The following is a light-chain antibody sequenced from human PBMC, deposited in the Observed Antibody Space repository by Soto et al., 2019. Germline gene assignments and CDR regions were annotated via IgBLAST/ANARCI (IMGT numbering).Light chain of an antibody. CDR1: QSVSSY. CDR2: DFS. V-gene: IGKV3-11*01. Sequence: ELVMTPSPVTLSVSPGERATLSCRASQSVSSYLAWYQQKPGQAPRLLIYDFSIRATGVPARFSGTGSETDFTLTISGLQSEDSAVYFCQQRSNPITFGQGTRLEIK. J-gene: IGKJ5*01. CDR3: QQRSNPIT.